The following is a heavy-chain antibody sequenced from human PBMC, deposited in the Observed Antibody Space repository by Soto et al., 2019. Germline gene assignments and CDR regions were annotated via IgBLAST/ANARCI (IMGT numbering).Heavy chain of an antibody. Sequence: EVQLVESGGGLVQPGGSLRLSCAASGFTFSDYSMNWVRQAPGKGLEWVSYISSSTTLYYADSVKGRFTISRDNAKNSLYLQMNSLRAEDTAVYYCARGRSIPAAIFLFYDYWGQGTLVTVSS. CDR1: GFTFSDYS. J-gene: IGHJ4*02. CDR2: ISSSTTL. V-gene: IGHV3-48*01. D-gene: IGHD2-2*02. CDR3: ARGRSIPAAIFLFYDY.